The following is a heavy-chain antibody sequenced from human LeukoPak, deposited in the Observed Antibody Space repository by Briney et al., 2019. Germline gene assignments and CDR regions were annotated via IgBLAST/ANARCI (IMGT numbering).Heavy chain of an antibody. V-gene: IGHV4-61*02. Sequence: SETLSLTCTVSGGSISSGSYYWSWIRQPAGKGLEWIGRIYTSGSTNYNPSLKSRVTISVDTSKNQFSLKLSSVTAADTAVYYCARASGSYFWYYFDYWGQGTLVTVSS. CDR1: GGSISSGSYY. J-gene: IGHJ4*02. D-gene: IGHD1-26*01. CDR3: ARASGSYFWYYFDY. CDR2: IYTSGST.